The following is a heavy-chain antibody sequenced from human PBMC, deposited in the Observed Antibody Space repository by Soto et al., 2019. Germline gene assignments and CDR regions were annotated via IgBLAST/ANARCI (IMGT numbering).Heavy chain of an antibody. CDR1: GFPFNNYA. CDR3: GKGHRDYQGDYNYYGMDT. D-gene: IGHD3-10*01. J-gene: IGHJ6*02. Sequence: GGSLRLSCAGSGFPFNNYAINWVRQGPGKGLEWVAASSGPGGSTYNEDSVKGRFTVSRDNSKKTVYLQLDGLRAEDTAVYYCGKGHRDYQGDYNYYGMDTWGEGTTVTVSS. V-gene: IGHV3-23*01. CDR2: SSGPGGST.